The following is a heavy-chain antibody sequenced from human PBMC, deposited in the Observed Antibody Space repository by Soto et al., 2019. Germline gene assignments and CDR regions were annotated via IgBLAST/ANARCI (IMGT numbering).Heavy chain of an antibody. CDR2: ISGSETTI. V-gene: IGHV3-48*03. D-gene: IGHD2-2*01. J-gene: IGHJ4*02. Sequence: GGSLRLSCAASGFTFSNYEMYWVRQAPGKGLEWISYISGSETTIYYADSVKGRFTISRDNAKNSLYLQMNGLRAEDTAVYYCVISVGLIVPSSYDFWGQGTLVTVSS. CDR3: VISVGLIVPSSYDF. CDR1: GFTFSNYE.